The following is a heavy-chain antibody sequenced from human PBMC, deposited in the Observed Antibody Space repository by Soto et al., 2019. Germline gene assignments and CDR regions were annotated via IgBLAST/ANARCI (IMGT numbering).Heavy chain of an antibody. J-gene: IGHJ4*02. CDR1: GYTFTGYA. Sequence: ASVKVSCKASGYTFTGYAMHWVRQAPGQRLEWMGWINAGNGNTKYSQKFQGRVTMTRDTSASTAYMELRSLRSDDTAVYYCARTGPAAGGIFDYWGQGTPVTVSS. CDR3: ARTGPAAGGIFDY. V-gene: IGHV1-3*01. D-gene: IGHD6-13*01. CDR2: INAGNGNT.